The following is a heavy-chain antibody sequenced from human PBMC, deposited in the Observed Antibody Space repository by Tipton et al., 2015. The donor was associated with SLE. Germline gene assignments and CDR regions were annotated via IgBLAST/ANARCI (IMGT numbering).Heavy chain of an antibody. CDR1: GDSFRSDSYY. J-gene: IGHJ4*02. CDR3: ASGGIGGYDSFDY. Sequence: TLSLTCTVSGDSFRSDSYYWGWIRQPPGEGLEWIGTIYYNGTTSYKPSLKSRVTISVDTSKNHFSLKLSSVTAADTAVYYCASGGIGGYDSFDYWGQGTLVTVSS. CDR2: IYYNGTT. D-gene: IGHD5-12*01. V-gene: IGHV4-39*02.